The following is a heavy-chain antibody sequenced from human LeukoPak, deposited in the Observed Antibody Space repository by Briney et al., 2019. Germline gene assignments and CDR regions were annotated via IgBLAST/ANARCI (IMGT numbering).Heavy chain of an antibody. CDR3: ARDFAFDI. Sequence: SETLSLTCAVYGGSFSGYYWNWIRQPPGKGLEWIGEINHSGSTSYNPSLKSRVTISIDTSKNQFSLKLSFVTAADTAVYYCARDFAFDIWGQGTMVTVSS. CDR1: GGSFSGYY. V-gene: IGHV4-34*01. CDR2: INHSGST. J-gene: IGHJ3*02.